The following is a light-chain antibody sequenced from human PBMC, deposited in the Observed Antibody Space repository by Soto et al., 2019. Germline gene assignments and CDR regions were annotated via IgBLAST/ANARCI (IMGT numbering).Light chain of an antibody. CDR3: QQSGKSLT. CDR1: QSVTNSY. CDR2: DAS. Sequence: EIVLTQSPGTLSLSPGERATLSCRASQSVTNSYLAWYQQKPGQAPRLFIYDASRRSTGIPDRFSGSGSGTDFTLTISRLQAEDVAVYYCQQSGKSLTFDGGTKVEIK. V-gene: IGKV3-20*01. J-gene: IGKJ4*01.